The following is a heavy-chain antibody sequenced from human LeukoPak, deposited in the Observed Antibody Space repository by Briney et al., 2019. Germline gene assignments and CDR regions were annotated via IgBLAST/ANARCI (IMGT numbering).Heavy chain of an antibody. D-gene: IGHD1-26*01. J-gene: IGHJ4*01. CDR3: ARQKVGTSGNYFDS. Sequence: SETLSLTCAVSGGSISSYYWSWIRQPPGKGLEYIGYIYTRGSTNYSPPLKSRVAISADTSKNQFSLKVTSVTAADTAMYYCARQKVGTSGNYFDSWGHGTLVSVSS. CDR1: GGSISSYY. CDR2: IYTRGST. V-gene: IGHV4-4*09.